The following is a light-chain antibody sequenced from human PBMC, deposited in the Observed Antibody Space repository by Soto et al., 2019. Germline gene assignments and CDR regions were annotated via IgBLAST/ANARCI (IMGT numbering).Light chain of an antibody. CDR2: DAS. CDR3: QHRDNWSYI. V-gene: IGKV3D-20*02. Sequence: EIVLTQSPGTLSFSPGERATLSWRASQSVSSSYLAWYQQKPAQAPRLLIYDASNRATGIPARFSGSGSGTDYTLTISSLEAEDFAVYYCQHRDNWSYIFGQGTKVDIK. J-gene: IGKJ2*01. CDR1: QSVSSSY.